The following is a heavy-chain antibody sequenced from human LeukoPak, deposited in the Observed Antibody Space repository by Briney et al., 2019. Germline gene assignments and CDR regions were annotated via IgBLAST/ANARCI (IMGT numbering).Heavy chain of an antibody. CDR1: GFSFSDYT. D-gene: IGHD3-22*01. J-gene: IGHJ4*02. CDR3: ARAMMVVANLWGVFDY. Sequence: PGGSLRLSCAGSGFSFSDYTMNWVRQAPGKGLEWVSGMSGSGGTTYYADSVKGRFTISRDNSKNTLYLEMNGLRAEDTAVYYCARAMMVVANLWGVFDYWGQGTLVTVSS. V-gene: IGHV3-23*01. CDR2: MSGSGGTT.